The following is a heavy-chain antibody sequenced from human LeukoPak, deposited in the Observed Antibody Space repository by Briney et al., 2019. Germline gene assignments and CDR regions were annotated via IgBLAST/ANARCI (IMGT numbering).Heavy chain of an antibody. CDR1: GFTFSDYH. CDR3: ARPLYGGNLEGYYYYGMDV. V-gene: IGHV3-11*01. CDR2: ISSSGSTI. Sequence: PGGSLRLSCAASGFTFSDYHMSWIRQAPGKGLEWVSYISSSGSTIYYADSVKGRFTISRDNAKNSLYLQMNSLRAEDTAVYYCARPLYGGNLEGYYYYGMDVWGQGTTVTVSS. J-gene: IGHJ6*02. D-gene: IGHD4-23*01.